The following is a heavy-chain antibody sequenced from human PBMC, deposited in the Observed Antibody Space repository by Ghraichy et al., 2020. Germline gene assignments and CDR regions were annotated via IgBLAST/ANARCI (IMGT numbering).Heavy chain of an antibody. CDR1: GFTFSSYS. D-gene: IGHD2-2*01. CDR2: ISSSSSYI. J-gene: IGHJ6*02. Sequence: GGSLRLSCAASGFTFSSYSMNWVRQAPGKGLEWVSSISSSSSYIYYADSVKGRFTISRDNAKNSLYLQMNSLRAEDTAVYYCARWTCSSTSCYPYYYGMDVWCPGTTVTVSS. CDR3: ARWTCSSTSCYPYYYGMDV. V-gene: IGHV3-21*01.